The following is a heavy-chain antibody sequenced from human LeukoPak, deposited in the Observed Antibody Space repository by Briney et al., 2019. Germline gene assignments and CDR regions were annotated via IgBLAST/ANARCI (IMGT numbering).Heavy chain of an antibody. CDR2: INPNSAGT. CDR1: GYTFTGYY. CDR3: ATTREPGYSSGWFDY. Sequence: ASVKVSCKASGYTFTGYYMHWVRQAPGQGLEWMGWINPNSAGTNYAQKFQGRVTMTRDTSISTAYMELSRLRSDDTAVYYCATTREPGYSSGWFDYWGQGTLVTVSS. J-gene: IGHJ4*02. D-gene: IGHD6-19*01. V-gene: IGHV1-2*02.